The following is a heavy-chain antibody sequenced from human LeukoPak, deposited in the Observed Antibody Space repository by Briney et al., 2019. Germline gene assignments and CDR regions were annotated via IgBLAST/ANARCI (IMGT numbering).Heavy chain of an antibody. D-gene: IGHD3-10*01. J-gene: IGHJ4*02. CDR3: ARGSTTYGSGSYYNVFDY. Sequence: SVKLSCKAFGATFTSYAISWVRQAPGHGLKWMGGIIPIFVTANYAQKFQGRVTITADESTSTAYMELSSLRSEDTGVYYCARGSTTYGSGSYYNVFDYWGQGTLVTVSS. CDR2: IIPIFVTA. CDR1: GATFTSYA. V-gene: IGHV1-69*13.